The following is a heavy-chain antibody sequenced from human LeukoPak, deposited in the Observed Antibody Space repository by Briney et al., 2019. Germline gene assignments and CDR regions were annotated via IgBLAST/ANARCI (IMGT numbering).Heavy chain of an antibody. D-gene: IGHD4-23*01. CDR2: ISSSGSDI. V-gene: IGHV3-48*03. Sequence: GGSLRLSCAASGFTFSSYEMNWVRQAPGKGLEWVSYISSSGSDIYYADSVKGRFTISRDNAKNSLYLHMNSLRAEDTALYYCARGGSYGGYHSYWGQGTLVTVSS. CDR1: GFTFSSYE. CDR3: ARGGSYGGYHSY. J-gene: IGHJ4*02.